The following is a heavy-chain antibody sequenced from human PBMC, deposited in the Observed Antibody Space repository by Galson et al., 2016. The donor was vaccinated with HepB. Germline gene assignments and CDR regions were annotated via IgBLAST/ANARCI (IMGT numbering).Heavy chain of an antibody. Sequence: SLRLSCAASGFTFSTYAMSWVRQAPGKRLEWVSAISGSGDTTYYADSVKGRFSISRDNSKNTLYLQMSSLTAEDTAVYYCARDLGRNGGFDYWGQGTLVTVSS. CDR1: GFTFSTYA. J-gene: IGHJ4*02. CDR3: ARDLGRNGGFDY. CDR2: ISGSGDTT. D-gene: IGHD3-16*01. V-gene: IGHV3-23*01.